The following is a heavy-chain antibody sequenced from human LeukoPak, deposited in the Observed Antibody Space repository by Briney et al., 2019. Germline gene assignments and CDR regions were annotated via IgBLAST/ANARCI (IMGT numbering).Heavy chain of an antibody. CDR3: ARVRSSWPFDY. CDR2: INHGGST. CDR1: GGSFSGYY. V-gene: IGHV4-34*01. J-gene: IGHJ4*02. D-gene: IGHD6-13*01. Sequence: TSETLSLTCAVYGGSFSGYYWSWIRQPPGKGLEWIGEINHGGSTNYNPSLKSRVTISVDTSKNQFSLKLSSVTAADTAVYYCARVRSSWPFDYWGQGTLVTVSS.